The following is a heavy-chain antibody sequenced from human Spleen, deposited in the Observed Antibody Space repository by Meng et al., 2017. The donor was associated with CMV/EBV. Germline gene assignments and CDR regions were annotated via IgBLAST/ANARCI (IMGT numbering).Heavy chain of an antibody. D-gene: IGHD3-16*02. V-gene: IGHV4-39*07. Sequence: SETLSLTCTVSGGSISSSSYYWGWIRQPPGKGLEWIGSIHYSGSTYYNPSLKSRVTISVDTSKNQFSLKLSSVTAADTAVYYCAGVYDYVWGSYRLSYGMDVWGQGTTVTVSS. CDR3: AGVYDYVWGSYRLSYGMDV. J-gene: IGHJ6*02. CDR1: GGSISSSSYY. CDR2: IHYSGST.